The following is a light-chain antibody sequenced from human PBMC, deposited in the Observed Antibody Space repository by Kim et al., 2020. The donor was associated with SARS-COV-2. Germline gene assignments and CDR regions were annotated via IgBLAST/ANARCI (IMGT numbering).Light chain of an antibody. CDR2: QDS. V-gene: IGLV3-1*01. CDR1: KVGDKY. J-gene: IGLJ3*02. Sequence: VSPGQTASIACSGDKVGDKYACWYQQKPGQSPVLVIYQDSKRPSGIPERFSGSNSGNTATLTISGTQAMDEADYYCQAWDSSTWVFGGGTQLTVL. CDR3: QAWDSSTWV.